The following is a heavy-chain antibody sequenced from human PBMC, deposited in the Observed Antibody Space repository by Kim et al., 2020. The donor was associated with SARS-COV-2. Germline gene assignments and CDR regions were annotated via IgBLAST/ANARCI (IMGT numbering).Heavy chain of an antibody. D-gene: IGHD5-12*01. CDR3: ARDIVSTGVFDY. CDR1: GYRFSSYG. J-gene: IGHJ4*02. Sequence: ASVKVSCKASGYRFSSYGINWVRQAPGQGLEWMGWICTYTGDTNYAQKFQGRVSMTTETSTSTAYMELRSLRSDDTAVYYCARDIVSTGVFDYWGQGTRVTVSS. CDR2: ICTYTGDT. V-gene: IGHV1-18*01.